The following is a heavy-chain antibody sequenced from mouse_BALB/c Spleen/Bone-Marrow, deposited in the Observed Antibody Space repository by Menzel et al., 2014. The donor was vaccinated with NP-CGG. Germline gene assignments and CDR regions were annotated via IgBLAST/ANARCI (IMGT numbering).Heavy chain of an antibody. V-gene: IGHV1-69*02. D-gene: IGHD2-3*01. Sequence: QVQLKESGAELVKPGAPVKLSCKASGYTFTCYWMNWVKQRPGRGLEWIGRIDPSDSETHYNQKFKDKATLTVDKSSSTAYIQLSSLTSEDSAVYYCARALGDGYYYAMGYWGQGTSVTVSS. J-gene: IGHJ4*01. CDR2: IDPSDSET. CDR3: ARALGDGYYYAMGY. CDR1: GYTFTCYW.